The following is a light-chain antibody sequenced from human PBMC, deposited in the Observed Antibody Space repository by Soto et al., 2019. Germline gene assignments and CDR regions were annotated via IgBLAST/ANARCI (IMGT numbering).Light chain of an antibody. V-gene: IGKV1-5*01. Sequence: LKMNQAPSALPPTVGDRAAITSRGSQSISNWWAWYQQKPGRAPKVLIYNASNLQSGVLTRFGGRGSVTEFTLSISSLNLDDFATYYCKQYNSYTFGQGTKVDIK. J-gene: IGKJ1*01. CDR3: KQYNSYT. CDR1: QSISNW. CDR2: NAS.